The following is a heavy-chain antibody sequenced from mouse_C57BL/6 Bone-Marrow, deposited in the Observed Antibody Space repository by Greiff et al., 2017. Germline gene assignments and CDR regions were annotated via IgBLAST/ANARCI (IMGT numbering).Heavy chain of an antibody. CDR1: GYTFTDYN. D-gene: IGHD3-3*01. CDR2: INPNNGGT. CDR3: ARSPYTRGYYFDY. J-gene: IGHJ2*01. Sequence: VQLQQSGPELVKPGASVKIPCKASGYTFTDYNMDWVKQSHGKSLEWIGDINPNNGGTIYNQKFKGKATLTVDKSSSTAYMERRSLTSEDTAVYYCARSPYTRGYYFDYWGQGTTLTVSS. V-gene: IGHV1-18*01.